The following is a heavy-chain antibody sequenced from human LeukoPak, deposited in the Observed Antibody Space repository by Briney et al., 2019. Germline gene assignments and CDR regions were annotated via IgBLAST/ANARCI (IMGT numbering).Heavy chain of an antibody. D-gene: IGHD3-3*01. CDR1: GFTFRSYS. Sequence: GGSLRLSCAASGFTFRSYSMNWVRQSPGKGLEWVSSISSSNSYIYYADSVKGRFTISRDNAKNTLYLQMNSLRAEDTAVYYCARDEKYYDFWSGYYGYYYYYMDVWGKGTTVTVSS. V-gene: IGHV3-21*01. CDR2: ISSSNSYI. J-gene: IGHJ6*03. CDR3: ARDEKYYDFWSGYYGYYYYYMDV.